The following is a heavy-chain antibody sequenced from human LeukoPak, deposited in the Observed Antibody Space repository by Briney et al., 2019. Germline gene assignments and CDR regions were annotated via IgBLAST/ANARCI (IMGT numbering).Heavy chain of an antibody. Sequence: GASVKVSCKASGYTFTGYYMHWVRQAPGQGLEWMGRINPNSGGTNYAQKFQGRVTMTRDTSSTTGYMELSRLRSEDTAVYYCARAGTVTTFDYWGQGTLVTVSS. CDR3: ARAGTVTTFDY. D-gene: IGHD4-17*01. CDR2: INPNSGGT. J-gene: IGHJ4*02. CDR1: GYTFTGYY. V-gene: IGHV1-2*06.